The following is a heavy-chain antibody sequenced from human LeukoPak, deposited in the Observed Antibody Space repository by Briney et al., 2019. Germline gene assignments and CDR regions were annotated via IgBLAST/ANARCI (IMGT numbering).Heavy chain of an antibody. CDR1: GFTFSSYA. Sequence: GGSLRLSCAASGFTFSSYAMHWVRQAPGKGLEWVAVISYDGSNKYYADSVKGRFTISRDNSKNTLYLQMNSLRAEDMAVYYCATDAFDIWGQGTMVTVSS. CDR3: ATDAFDI. J-gene: IGHJ3*02. V-gene: IGHV3-30*04. CDR2: ISYDGSNK.